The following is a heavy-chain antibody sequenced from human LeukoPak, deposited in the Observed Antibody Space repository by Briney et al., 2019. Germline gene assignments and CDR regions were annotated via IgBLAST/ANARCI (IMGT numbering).Heavy chain of an antibody. CDR1: GFTFSSHS. CDR3: ARVGGSSYNY. Sequence: GGSLRLSCAASGFTFSSHSMHWVRQAPGKGLEWVSVIYSGGNTYYAHSVKGRLTISRDNSKNTLYLQMNSLRAEDTAVYYCARVGGSSYNYWGQGTLVTVSS. D-gene: IGHD1-26*01. CDR2: IYSGGNT. V-gene: IGHV3-53*01. J-gene: IGHJ4*02.